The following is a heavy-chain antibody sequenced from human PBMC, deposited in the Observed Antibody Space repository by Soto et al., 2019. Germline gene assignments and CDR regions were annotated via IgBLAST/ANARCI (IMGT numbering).Heavy chain of an antibody. J-gene: IGHJ4*02. Sequence: GGSLRLSCAASGFTFSSYAMSWVRQAPGKGLEWVSAISGSGGSTYYADSVKGRFTISRDNSKNTLYLQMNSLRAEDTAVYYCAKDANYYDSSGYYPLWVYWGQGTLVAVSS. CDR3: AKDANYYDSSGYYPLWVY. D-gene: IGHD3-22*01. CDR1: GFTFSSYA. V-gene: IGHV3-23*01. CDR2: ISGSGGST.